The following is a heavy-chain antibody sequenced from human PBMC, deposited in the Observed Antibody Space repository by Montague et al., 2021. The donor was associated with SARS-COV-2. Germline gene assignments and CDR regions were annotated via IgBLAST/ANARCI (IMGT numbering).Heavy chain of an antibody. V-gene: IGHV4-39*01. J-gene: IGHJ4*02. Sequence: SETLSLTCTVAGDSIRSSSYYCGWIRQPPGRGLEWIGSIYYDGSTYYNPSFKSRVTISVDTSKTQFSLKLSSVTAADTAVYYCARRVHPAFGSGAIDYWGQGTLGTVSS. CDR3: ARRVHPAFGSGAIDY. CDR2: IYYDGST. D-gene: IGHD6-19*01. CDR1: GDSIRSSSYY.